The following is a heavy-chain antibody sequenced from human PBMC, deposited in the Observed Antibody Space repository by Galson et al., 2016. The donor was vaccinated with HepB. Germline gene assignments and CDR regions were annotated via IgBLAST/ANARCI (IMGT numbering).Heavy chain of an antibody. CDR2: ISTYNGNT. Sequence: SVKVSCKASGHTSTRYGIFWVRQAPGQGLEWMGWISTYNGNTKYEQKVQGRVTMTTDTSTSTTYMELRSLRSDDTAVYYCVRDLIDDYGEYRPDCWGQGTLVTVSS. V-gene: IGHV1-18*01. CDR1: GHTSTRYG. J-gene: IGHJ4*02. D-gene: IGHD4-17*01. CDR3: VRDLIDDYGEYRPDC.